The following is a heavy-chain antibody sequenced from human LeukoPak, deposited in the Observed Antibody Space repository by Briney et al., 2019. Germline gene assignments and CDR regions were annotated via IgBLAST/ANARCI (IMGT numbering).Heavy chain of an antibody. CDR3: ARTPEGRYYYYYMDV. V-gene: IGHV4-34*01. J-gene: IGHJ6*03. Sequence: SETLSLTCAVYGGSFSGYYWSWIRQPPGKGLEWIGEINHSGSTNYNPSLKSRVTISVDTSKNQFSLKLSSVTAADTAVYYCARTPEGRYYYYYMDVWGKGTTVTISS. CDR2: INHSGST. CDR1: GGSFSGYY.